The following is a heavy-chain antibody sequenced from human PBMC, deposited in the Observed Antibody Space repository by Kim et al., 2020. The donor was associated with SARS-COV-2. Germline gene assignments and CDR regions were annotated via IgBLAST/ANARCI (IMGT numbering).Heavy chain of an antibody. J-gene: IGHJ6*02. V-gene: IGHV3-48*02. Sequence: VKGRFTISRDNAKNSLYLQMNSLRDEETAVYYCARDRDGGRYYYYGMDVWGQGTTVTVSS. CDR3: ARDRDGGRYYYYGMDV.